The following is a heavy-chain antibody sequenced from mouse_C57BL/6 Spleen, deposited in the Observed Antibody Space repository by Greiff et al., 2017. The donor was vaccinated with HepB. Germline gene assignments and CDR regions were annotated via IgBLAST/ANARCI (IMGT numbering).Heavy chain of an antibody. J-gene: IGHJ2*01. CDR1: GYTFTDYY. Sequence: VQLKESGPVLVKPGASVKMSCKASGYTFTDYYMNWVKQSHGKSLEWIGVINPYNGGTSYNQKFKGKATLTVDKSSSTAYMELNSLTSEDSAVYYWARSGGGEAGYWGQGTTLTVSS. D-gene: IGHD4-1*01. V-gene: IGHV1-19*01. CDR3: ARSGGGEAGY. CDR2: INPYNGGT.